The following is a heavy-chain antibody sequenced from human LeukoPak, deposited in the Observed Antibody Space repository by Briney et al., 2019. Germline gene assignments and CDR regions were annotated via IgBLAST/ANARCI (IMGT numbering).Heavy chain of an antibody. V-gene: IGHV3-21*01. Sequence: GGSLRLSCAASGFTFSSYSMNWVRQAPGKGLEWVSSISSSSSYIYYADSVKGRFTISRDNAKNSLYLQMNSLRAEDTAVYYCARDYSRRLLSSRPFWRPDYWGQGTLVTVSS. CDR1: GFTFSSYS. J-gene: IGHJ4*02. CDR3: ARDYSRRLLSSRPFWRPDY. D-gene: IGHD3-3*01. CDR2: ISSSSSYI.